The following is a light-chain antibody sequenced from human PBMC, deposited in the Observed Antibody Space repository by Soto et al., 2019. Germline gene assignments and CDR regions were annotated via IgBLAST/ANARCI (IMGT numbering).Light chain of an antibody. CDR1: QSISTW. CDR3: QQYSTYWT. J-gene: IGKJ1*01. Sequence: DIQMTQYPSTLSASVGDRVTITCRASQSISTWLAWYQQKPGKAPKVLIYDASSLGSGVPSRFSGSGSGTEFTLTITSLQPDDYATYYCQQYSTYWTFGLGTKVDIK. CDR2: DAS. V-gene: IGKV1-5*01.